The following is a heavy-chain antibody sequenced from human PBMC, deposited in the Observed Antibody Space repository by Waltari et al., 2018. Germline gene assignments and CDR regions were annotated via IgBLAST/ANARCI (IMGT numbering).Heavy chain of an antibody. Sequence: QITLKESGPTLVKPTQTLTLTCTFSGFSLSTSGVGVGWIRQPPGKALEWLALIYWNDDKRYSPSLESRLTITKDTSKNQVVLTMTNMDPVDTATYYCAHSGNCSSTSCYLLRWFDPWGQGTLVTVSS. V-gene: IGHV2-5*01. D-gene: IGHD2-2*01. CDR3: AHSGNCSSTSCYLLRWFDP. CDR2: IYWNDDK. CDR1: GFSLSTSGVG. J-gene: IGHJ5*02.